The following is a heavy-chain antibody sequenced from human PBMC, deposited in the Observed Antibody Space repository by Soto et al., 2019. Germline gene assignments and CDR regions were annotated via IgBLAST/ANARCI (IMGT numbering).Heavy chain of an antibody. D-gene: IGHD1-26*01. CDR1: GFTFSSYA. Sequence: GGSLRLSCAASGFTFSSYAMSWVRQAPGKGLEWVSAISGSGGSTYYADSVKGRFTISRDNSKNTLYLQMNSLRAEDTAVYYWAKGQATRYYYYGMDVWGQGTTVTVSS. CDR2: ISGSGGST. J-gene: IGHJ6*02. V-gene: IGHV3-23*01. CDR3: AKGQATRYYYYGMDV.